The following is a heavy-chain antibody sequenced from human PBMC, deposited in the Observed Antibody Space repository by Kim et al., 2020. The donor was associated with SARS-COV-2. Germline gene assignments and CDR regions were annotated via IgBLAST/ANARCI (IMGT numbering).Heavy chain of an antibody. CDR2: ISAYNGNT. CDR3: ASDSCYYDGSGYCYVYCLLEGGGTDFDC. CDR1: GYTFTSYG. J-gene: IGHJ4*02. Sequence: ASVKVSCKASGYTFTSYGISWVRQAPGQGLEWMGWISAYNGNTNYAQKLQGRVTMTTDTSTSTAYMELRSLRSDDTAVYYCASDSCYYDGSGYCYVYCLLEGGGTDFDCGGQGTLVTVSS. V-gene: IGHV1-18*04. D-gene: IGHD3-22*01.